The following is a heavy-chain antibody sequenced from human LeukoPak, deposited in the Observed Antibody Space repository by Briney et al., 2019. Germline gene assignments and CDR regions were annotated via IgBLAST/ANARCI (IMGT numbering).Heavy chain of an antibody. CDR2: ISAYNGNT. V-gene: IGHV1-18*01. D-gene: IGHD3-3*01. J-gene: IGHJ6*03. CDR3: ARDTGYYDFWSGYYKTYYYYMDV. Sequence: ASVKVSCKASGYTFTSYGISWVRQAPGQGLGWMGWISAYNGNTNYAQKLQGRVTMTTDTSMSTAYMELRSLRSDDTAVYYCARDTGYYDFWSGYYKTYYYYMDVWGKGTTVTVSS. CDR1: GYTFTSYG.